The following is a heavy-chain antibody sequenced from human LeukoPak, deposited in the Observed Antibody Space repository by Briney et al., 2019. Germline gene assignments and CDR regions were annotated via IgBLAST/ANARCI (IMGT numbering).Heavy chain of an antibody. D-gene: IGHD5-24*01. V-gene: IGHV3-30-3*01. Sequence: GGSLRLSCAASGFTFSSYAMHWVRQAPGKGLEWVAVISYDGSNKYYADSVKGRFTISRDQPKNTLYLRMNSLRPEDTAVYYCARAMATAWYFDYWGQGTLVTVSS. CDR1: GFTFSSYA. CDR2: ISYDGSNK. CDR3: ARAMATAWYFDY. J-gene: IGHJ4*02.